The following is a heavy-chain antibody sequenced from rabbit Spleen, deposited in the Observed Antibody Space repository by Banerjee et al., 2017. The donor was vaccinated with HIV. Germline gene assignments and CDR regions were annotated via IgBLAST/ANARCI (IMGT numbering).Heavy chain of an antibody. Sequence: QSLEESGGGLVQPEGSLTLTCKASGIDFSHYYYMCWVRQAPGKGLEWIGCINSGSGSTYYASWAKGRFTISKASSTTVTLQMTSLTAADTATYFCARADDSYGYAGYGGSTWGPGTLVTVS. CDR3: ARADDSYGYAGYGGST. J-gene: IGHJ4*01. V-gene: IGHV1S40*01. CDR2: INSGSGST. CDR1: GIDFSHYYY. D-gene: IGHD6-1*01.